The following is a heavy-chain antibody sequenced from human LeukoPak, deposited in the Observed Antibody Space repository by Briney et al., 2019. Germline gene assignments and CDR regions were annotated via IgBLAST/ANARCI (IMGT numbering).Heavy chain of an antibody. J-gene: IGHJ4*02. V-gene: IGHV3-43*01. Sequence: GGSLRLSCAASGFTCDVYTMHWVRQAPGKGREWVSLIIWDGGSTYYADSVKGRFTISRDNSKNSLYLQMNSLRTEDTALYYCAKEDSSGYYPRNYFDYWGQGTLVTVSS. D-gene: IGHD3-22*01. CDR3: AKEDSSGYYPRNYFDY. CDR1: GFTCDVYT. CDR2: IIWDGGST.